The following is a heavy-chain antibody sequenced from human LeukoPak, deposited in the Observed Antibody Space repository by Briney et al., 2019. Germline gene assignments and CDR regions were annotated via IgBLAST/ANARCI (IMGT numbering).Heavy chain of an antibody. J-gene: IGHJ6*02. V-gene: IGHV3-43*01. Sequence: PGGSLRLSCAASGFTFDDYTMHWVRQAPGKGLEWVSLISWDGGSTYYADSVKGRFTISRDNSKNSLYLQMNSLRTEDTALYYCAKDSRIAVAEIGTYYYGMDVWGQGTTVTVSS. CDR3: AKDSRIAVAEIGTYYYGMDV. CDR2: ISWDGGST. D-gene: IGHD6-19*01. CDR1: GFTFDDYT.